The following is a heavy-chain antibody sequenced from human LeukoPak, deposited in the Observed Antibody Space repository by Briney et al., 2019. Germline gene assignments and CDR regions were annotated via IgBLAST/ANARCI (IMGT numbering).Heavy chain of an antibody. V-gene: IGHV1-69*13. CDR2: IIPIFGTA. CDR3: ALLVVPDYYYYYGMDV. J-gene: IGHJ6*02. Sequence: SVKVSCKASGGTFSSYAIGWVRQAPGQGLEWMGGIIPIFGTANYAQKFQGRVTITADESTSTAYMELSSLRSEDTAVYYCALLVVPDYYYYYGMDVWGQGTTVTVSS. CDR1: GGTFSSYA. D-gene: IGHD2-2*01.